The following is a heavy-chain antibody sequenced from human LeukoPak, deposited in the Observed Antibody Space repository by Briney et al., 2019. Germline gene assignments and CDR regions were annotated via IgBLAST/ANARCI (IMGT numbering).Heavy chain of an antibody. CDR1: ELTFSNAW. CDR2: IKSKTDGGTT. CDR3: TTERNTVSFFDY. J-gene: IGHJ4*02. Sequence: GGSLRLSCAASELTFSNAWMSWVRQAPGKGLEWVGRIKSKTDGGTTDYAAPVKGRFTISRDDSKNTLYLQMNSLKTEDTAVYYCTTERNTVSFFDYWGQGTLVSVSS. D-gene: IGHD4-17*01. V-gene: IGHV3-15*01.